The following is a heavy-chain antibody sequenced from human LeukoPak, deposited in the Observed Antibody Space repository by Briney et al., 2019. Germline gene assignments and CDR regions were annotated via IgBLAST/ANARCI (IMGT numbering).Heavy chain of an antibody. CDR2: IYYSGTT. CDR1: GGSISISNYY. V-gene: IGHV4-39*01. D-gene: IGHD1-26*01. CDR3: ARHPWDSGRYYFDY. J-gene: IGHJ4*02. Sequence: PSETLSLTCTVSGGSISISNYYWGWIRQPPGKGPEWIGSIYYSGTTYYNPSLNSRVTISVDTSKNQFSLKLNSVTAADTAVYYCARHPWDSGRYYFDYWGQGTLVTVSS.